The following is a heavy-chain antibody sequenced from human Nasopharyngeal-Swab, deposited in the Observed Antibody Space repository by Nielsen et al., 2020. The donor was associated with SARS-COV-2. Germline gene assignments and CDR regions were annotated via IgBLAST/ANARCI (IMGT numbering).Heavy chain of an antibody. D-gene: IGHD4-17*01. Sequence: WIRQPPGKGLEWVAFIAHDASNEYYGDSVKGRFSISRDSSKNTLYLQMDSLRGEDTAVYYCARDAPAHYGAFYWGRGTLGTVSS. CDR2: IAHDASNE. CDR3: ARDAPAHYGAFY. J-gene: IGHJ4*02. V-gene: IGHV3-30*03.